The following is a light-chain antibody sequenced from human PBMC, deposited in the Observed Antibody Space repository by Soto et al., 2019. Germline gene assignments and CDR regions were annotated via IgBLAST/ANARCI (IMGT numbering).Light chain of an antibody. CDR3: HHHRSSPTWT. V-gene: IGKV3-20*01. Sequence: DIVLTQSPGTLSLSPGERATLACRASQSVSGSYLSWYQQKPGQAHRLLIYGASSRATGIPDRFSGDGTGTDFTLTISRLKPEDFVVSYCHHHRSSPTWTFGQGTKVEVK. CDR2: GAS. CDR1: QSVSGSY. J-gene: IGKJ1*01.